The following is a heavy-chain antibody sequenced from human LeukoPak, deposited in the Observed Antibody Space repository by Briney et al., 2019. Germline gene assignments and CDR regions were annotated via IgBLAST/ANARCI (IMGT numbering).Heavy chain of an antibody. D-gene: IGHD6-25*01. V-gene: IGHV3-66*01. CDR3: ARDRAAGYADAFDI. CDR2: IYNSGST. CDR1: GFTVSSKY. J-gene: IGHJ3*02. Sequence: GGSLRLSCAASGFTVSSKYMNWVRQAPGKGLEWVSVIYNSGSTYYADSVKGRFTISRDNSNNTLYLQMNSLSAEDSAVYYCARDRAAGYADAFDIWGQGTMVTVSS.